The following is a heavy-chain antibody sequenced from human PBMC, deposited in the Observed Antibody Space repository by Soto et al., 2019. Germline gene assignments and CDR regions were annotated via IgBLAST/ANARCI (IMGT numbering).Heavy chain of an antibody. J-gene: IGHJ4*02. D-gene: IGHD4-17*01. CDR2: IYYSGST. CDR1: GGSISSYY. V-gene: IGHV4-59*01. CDR3: ARYNYGGKDFGY. Sequence: PSETLSLTCTVSGGSISSYYWSWIRQPPGKGLEWIGYIYYSGSTNYNPSLKSRVTISVDTSKNQFSLKLSSVTAADTAVYYCARYNYGGKDFGYWGQGTLVTVSS.